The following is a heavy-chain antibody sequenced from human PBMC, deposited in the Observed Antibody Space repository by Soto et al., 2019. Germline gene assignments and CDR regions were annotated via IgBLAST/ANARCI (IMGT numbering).Heavy chain of an antibody. CDR1: GFTFSSYV. D-gene: IGHD3-16*01. CDR3: ARAGGGSSFDY. CDR2: IWYDGSNK. V-gene: IGHV3-33*01. Sequence: GGSLRLSCAASGFTFSSYVMHWFRQAPGKGLEWVAVIWYDGSNKYYAGSVKGRFTISRDNSKNTMYLQMNSLRAEDTAVYYCARAGGGSSFDYWGQGTLVTVSS. J-gene: IGHJ4*02.